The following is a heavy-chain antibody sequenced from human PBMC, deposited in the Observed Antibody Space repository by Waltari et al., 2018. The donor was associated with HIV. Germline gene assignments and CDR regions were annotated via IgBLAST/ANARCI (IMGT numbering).Heavy chain of an antibody. J-gene: IGHJ4*02. CDR3: ASAFIEYFDS. CDR2: IYHSGST. V-gene: IGHV4-38-2*01. D-gene: IGHD3-16*02. CDR1: GYSISSGSY. Sequence: QVQLQESGPGLLKPSETLSLTCAVSGYSISSGSYWGWIRQPPGKGLEWIGSIYHSGSTYYNPSLKSRVTISVDTSKNQFSLKLSSVTAADTAIYHCASAFIEYFDSWGQGTLVTVSS.